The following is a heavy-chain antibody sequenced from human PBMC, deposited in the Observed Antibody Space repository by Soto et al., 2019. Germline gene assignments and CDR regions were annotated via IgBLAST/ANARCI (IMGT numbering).Heavy chain of an antibody. CDR1: GYTFTSYG. D-gene: IGHD2-2*01. Sequence: QVPLVQSGAEVKKPGASVKVSCKASGYTFTSYGISWVRQAPGQGLEWMGWISAYNGNTNYAQKLQGRVTMTTDTSTSTAYMELRSLRSDDTAVYYCASIVVVPAAMTHAFDIWGQGTMVTVSS. CDR3: ASIVVVPAAMTHAFDI. V-gene: IGHV1-18*01. J-gene: IGHJ3*02. CDR2: ISAYNGNT.